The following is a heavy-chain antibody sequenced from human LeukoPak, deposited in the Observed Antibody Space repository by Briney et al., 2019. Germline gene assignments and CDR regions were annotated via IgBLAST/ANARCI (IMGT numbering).Heavy chain of an antibody. J-gene: IGHJ3*02. CDR2: IIPILGIA. V-gene: IGHV1-69*04. D-gene: IGHD4-23*01. CDR3: ARSNSGFGVLDGAFDI. CDR1: GGTFSSYA. Sequence: SVKVSCKASGGTFSSYAISWVRQAPGQGLEWMGRIIPILGIANYAQKFQGRVTITADKSTSTAYMELSSLRSEDTAVYYCARSNSGFGVLDGAFDIWGQGTMVTVSS.